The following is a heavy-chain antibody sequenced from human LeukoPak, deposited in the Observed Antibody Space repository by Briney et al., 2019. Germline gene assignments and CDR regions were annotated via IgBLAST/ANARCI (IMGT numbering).Heavy chain of an antibody. CDR3: ATDYYDSSGIAFDI. CDR2: IYYSGST. D-gene: IGHD3-22*01. V-gene: IGHV4-59*01. CDR1: GGSISSYY. Sequence: PSETLSLTCTVSGGSISSYYLSWIRQPPGKGLEWIGYIYYSGSTNYNPSLKSRVTISVDTSKNQFSLKLSSVTAADTAVYYCATDYYDSSGIAFDIWGQGTMVTVSS. J-gene: IGHJ3*02.